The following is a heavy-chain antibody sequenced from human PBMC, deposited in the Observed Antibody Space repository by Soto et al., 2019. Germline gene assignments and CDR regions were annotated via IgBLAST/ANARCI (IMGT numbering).Heavy chain of an antibody. J-gene: IGHJ5*02. CDR2: IIPIFGTA. V-gene: IGHV1-69*13. Sequence: SVKVSCKASGGTFSSHGISWVRQAPGQGLEWMGGIIPIFGTANYAQKFQGRVTITADESTSTAYMELSSLKSEDTAVYYCARESWSGSYFDRFDPWGQGTLVTVSS. CDR1: GGTFSSHG. CDR3: ARESWSGSYFDRFDP. D-gene: IGHD1-26*01.